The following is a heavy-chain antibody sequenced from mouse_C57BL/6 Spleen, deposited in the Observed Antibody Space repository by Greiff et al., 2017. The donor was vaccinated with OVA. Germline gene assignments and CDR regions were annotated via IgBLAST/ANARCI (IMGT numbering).Heavy chain of an antibody. Sequence: VQLQQPGAELVKPGASVKLSCKASGYTFTSYWMQWVKQRPGQGLEWIGEIDPSDSYTNYNQKFKGKATLTVDTSSSTAYMQLSSLTSEDSAVYYCARLNYYSSSYFDYWGQGTTLTVSS. J-gene: IGHJ2*01. D-gene: IGHD1-1*01. CDR3: ARLNYYSSSYFDY. CDR1: GYTFTSYW. V-gene: IGHV1-50*01. CDR2: IDPSDSYT.